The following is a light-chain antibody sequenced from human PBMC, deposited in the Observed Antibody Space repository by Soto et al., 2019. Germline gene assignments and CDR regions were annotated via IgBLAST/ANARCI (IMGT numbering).Light chain of an antibody. J-gene: IGKJ4*01. CDR3: EHSNNWPLT. V-gene: IGKV3-15*01. Sequence: EIVMTQSPATLSVSPGERASLSCRASQSVSSNLAWYQQKPGQTPRLLIYATSTTATGIPATFSGSGSWTAFTITISSLQPADSAVYSCEHSNNWPLTFGGGNKVEIK. CDR2: ATS. CDR1: QSVSSN.